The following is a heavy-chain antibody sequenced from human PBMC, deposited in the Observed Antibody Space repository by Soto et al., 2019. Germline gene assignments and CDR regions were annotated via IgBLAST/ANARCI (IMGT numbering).Heavy chain of an antibody. J-gene: IGHJ6*02. D-gene: IGHD2-2*01. V-gene: IGHV3-15*05. Sequence: GGSLRLSCAASGFTFSNAWMSWVRQAPGKGLEWVGRIKSKTHGGTTDYAAPVKGRFTISRDDSKKTLYLQMNSLITEDSAVYYCFCPPYGDQLPAGYYYGMDVWGQGTTATVSS. CDR2: IKSKTHGGTT. CDR1: GFTFSNAW. CDR3: FCPPYGDQLPAGYYYGMDV.